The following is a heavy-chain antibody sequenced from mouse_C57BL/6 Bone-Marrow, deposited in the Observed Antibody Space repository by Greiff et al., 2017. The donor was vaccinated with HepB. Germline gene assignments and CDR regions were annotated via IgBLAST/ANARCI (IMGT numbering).Heavy chain of an antibody. J-gene: IGHJ3*01. D-gene: IGHD2-4*01. CDR3: ARGLSTMITTFAY. V-gene: IGHV5-2*01. CDR2: INSDGGST. CDR1: EYEFPSHD. Sequence: DVKVEESGGGLVQPGESLKLSCESNEYEFPSHDMSWVRKTPEKRLELVAAINSDGGSTYYPDTMERRFIISRDNTKKTLYLQMSSLRSEDTALYYCARGLSTMITTFAYWGQGTLVTVSA.